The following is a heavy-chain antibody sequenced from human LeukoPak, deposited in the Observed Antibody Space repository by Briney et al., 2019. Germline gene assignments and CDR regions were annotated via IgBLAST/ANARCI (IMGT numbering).Heavy chain of an antibody. J-gene: IGHJ4*02. CDR3: TSGPPVSFDY. V-gene: IGHV3-30*02. D-gene: IGHD4-17*01. CDR2: IRYDGGNK. Sequence: GGSLRLSCAASGFTFSSYGMHWVRQAPGKGLEWVAFIRYDGGNKYYADSVKGRFTISRDNSKNTLYLQMNSLRAEDTAVYYCTSGPPVSFDYWGQGALVTVSS. CDR1: GFTFSSYG.